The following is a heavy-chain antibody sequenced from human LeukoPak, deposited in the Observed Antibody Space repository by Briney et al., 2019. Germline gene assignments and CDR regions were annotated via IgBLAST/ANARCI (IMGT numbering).Heavy chain of an antibody. J-gene: IGHJ4*02. CDR2: ISTSGGST. D-gene: IGHD3-22*01. CDR1: GFTFSSYA. V-gene: IGHV3-23*01. CDR3: AIIHRYYDGSGYWVQ. Sequence: GGSLRLSCAASGFTFSSYAMSWVRQAPGKGLEWVSGISTSGGSTSYADSVKGRFTISRDNPRNTLYMQMNSLRAEDTAVYYCAIIHRYYDGSGYWVQWGQGTLVTVSS.